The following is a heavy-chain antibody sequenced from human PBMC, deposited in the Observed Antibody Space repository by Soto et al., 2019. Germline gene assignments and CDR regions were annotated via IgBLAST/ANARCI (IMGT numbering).Heavy chain of an antibody. D-gene: IGHD4-17*01. CDR1: GYTFTSYG. V-gene: IGHV1-18*01. CDR3: AILNYGDYVGLSHLLDAFDI. CDR2: ISAYNGNT. Sequence: QVQLVQSGAEVKKPGASVKVSCKASGYTFTSYGISWVRQAPGQGLEWMGWISAYNGNTNYAQKLQGRVTMTTDTSTSTAYMELRSLRSDDTAVYYCAILNYGDYVGLSHLLDAFDIWGQGTMVTVSS. J-gene: IGHJ3*02.